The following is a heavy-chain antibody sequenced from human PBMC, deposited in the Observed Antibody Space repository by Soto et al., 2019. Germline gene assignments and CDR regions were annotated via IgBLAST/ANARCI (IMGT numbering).Heavy chain of an antibody. J-gene: IGHJ5*02. Sequence: GASVKVSCKASGYTFTSYYMHWVRQAPGQGLEWMGIINPSGGSTSYAQKFQGRVTMTRDTSTSTVYMELSSLRSEDTAVYYCARDLGLIKVVVITPGWFDPWGQVTLVTVSS. D-gene: IGHD3-22*01. CDR3: ARDLGLIKVVVITPGWFDP. CDR1: GYTFTSYY. CDR2: INPSGGST. V-gene: IGHV1-46*01.